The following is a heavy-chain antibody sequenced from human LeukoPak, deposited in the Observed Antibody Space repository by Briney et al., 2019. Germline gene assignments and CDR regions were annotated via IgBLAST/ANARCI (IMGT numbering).Heavy chain of an antibody. CDR3: ARDFRNRAADY. D-gene: IGHD1-14*01. J-gene: IGHJ4*02. CDR2: IWYDGSNK. Sequence: GGSLRLSCAASGFTFSSYGMHWVRQAPGKGLEWVAVIWYDGSNKYYADSVKGRFTISRDNSKSTLYLQMNSLRAEDTAVYYCARDFRNRAADYWGQGTLVTVSS. V-gene: IGHV3-33*01. CDR1: GFTFSSYG.